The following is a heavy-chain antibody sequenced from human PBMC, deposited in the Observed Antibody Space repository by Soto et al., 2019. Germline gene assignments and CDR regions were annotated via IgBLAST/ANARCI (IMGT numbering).Heavy chain of an antibody. CDR3: GEIGVDYDY. CDR2: IVVGSGKT. Sequence: QVQLVQSGPEVRKPGTSVKVSCKASAFTFTTSAVQWLRQARGQRLEWVGWIVVGSGKTNYAQKFQERLTITRDMSTSTAYMELSSLSSEDTAVYFCGEIGVDYDYWGQGTLVTVSS. CDR1: AFTFTTSA. J-gene: IGHJ4*02. V-gene: IGHV1-58*01. D-gene: IGHD3-10*01.